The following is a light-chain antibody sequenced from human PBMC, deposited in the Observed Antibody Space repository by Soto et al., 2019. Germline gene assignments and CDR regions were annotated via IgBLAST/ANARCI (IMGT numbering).Light chain of an antibody. J-gene: IGLJ2*01. CDR2: DNN. Sequence: QSVLTQPPSVSAAPGQKVTISCSGSSSNIGNNYASWYQQFPGTAPKLLIYDNNKRTSVIPDRFSGSKSATSATLGITGLQTGDEADYYCGTWDSSLSAGVFGGGTKLTVL. V-gene: IGLV1-51*01. CDR1: SSNIGNNY. CDR3: GTWDSSLSAGV.